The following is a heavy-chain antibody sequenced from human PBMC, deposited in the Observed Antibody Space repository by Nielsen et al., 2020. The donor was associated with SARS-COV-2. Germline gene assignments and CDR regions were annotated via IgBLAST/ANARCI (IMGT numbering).Heavy chain of an antibody. V-gene: IGHV3-30*18. J-gene: IGHJ6*02. CDR2: ISYDGSTK. D-gene: IGHD3-9*01. CDR1: GFTFGSYG. CDR3: AKDRIEGDSLTGYGTGGMDV. Sequence: GGSLRLSCAVPGFTFGSYGMHWVRQAPGKGLEWVAVISYDGSTKDSVKGRYTISRDNSKNTLYLQVTNLRAEDTAIYYCAKDRIEGDSLTGYGTGGMDVWGQGTTVTVSS.